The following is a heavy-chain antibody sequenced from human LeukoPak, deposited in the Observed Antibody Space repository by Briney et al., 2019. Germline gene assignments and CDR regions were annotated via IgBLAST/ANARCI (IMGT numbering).Heavy chain of an antibody. CDR2: IYHSGST. D-gene: IGHD1-14*01. V-gene: IGHV4-38-2*02. CDR1: GYSISSGYY. Sequence: KPSETLSLTCTVSGYSISSGYYWGWIRQPPGKGLEWIGSIYHSGSTYYNPSLKSRVTISVDTSKNQFSLKLSSVTAADTAVYYCARGRSRLNGNHGAHDYWGQGTLVTVSS. CDR3: ARGRSRLNGNHGAHDY. J-gene: IGHJ4*02.